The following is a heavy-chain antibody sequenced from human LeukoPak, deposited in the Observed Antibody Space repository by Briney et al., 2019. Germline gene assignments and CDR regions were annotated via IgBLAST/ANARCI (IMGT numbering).Heavy chain of an antibody. D-gene: IGHD1-26*01. J-gene: IGHJ6*03. Sequence: GGSLILSCAASGFTFSTYNMNWVRHAPGKGLEWISSITSSSSYIYYADSVKGRFTISRDNAKNSLYLQMSSFSPDDTAVYICARDPYSGNYGNYYYYYMDVWGKGTTATISS. V-gene: IGHV3-21*06. CDR2: ITSSSSYI. CDR3: ARDPYSGNYGNYYYYYMDV. CDR1: GFTFSTYN.